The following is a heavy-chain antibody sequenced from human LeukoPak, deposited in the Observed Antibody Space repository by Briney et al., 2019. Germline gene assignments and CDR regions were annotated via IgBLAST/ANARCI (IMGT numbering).Heavy chain of an antibody. Sequence: GASVKVSCKASGYTFTSYGISWVRQAPGQGLEWMGWISAYNGNTNYAQKLQGRVTMTTDTSTSTAYMELRSLRSDDTAVYYCARDPGAHYDFWSGSYYYYYYYMEVWGKGTTVTVSS. CDR1: GYTFTSYG. D-gene: IGHD3-3*01. CDR2: ISAYNGNT. J-gene: IGHJ6*03. V-gene: IGHV1-18*01. CDR3: ARDPGAHYDFWSGSYYYYYYYMEV.